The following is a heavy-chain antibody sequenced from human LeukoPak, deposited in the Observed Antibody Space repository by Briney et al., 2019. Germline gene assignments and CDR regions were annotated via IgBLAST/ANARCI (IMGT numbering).Heavy chain of an antibody. V-gene: IGHV3-23*01. D-gene: IGHD4-17*01. CDR2: ISGGGETT. J-gene: IGHJ4*02. CDR1: GFTFNNYA. CDR3: ARDYADYVGYFFFDY. Sequence: GGSLRLSCAASGFTFNNYAMNWVRQAPGEGLEWVSSISGGGETTYYADSAKGRFTISRDNSKNTLYLQMNSLRAEDTAVYYCARDYADYVGYFFFDYWGQGTLVTVSS.